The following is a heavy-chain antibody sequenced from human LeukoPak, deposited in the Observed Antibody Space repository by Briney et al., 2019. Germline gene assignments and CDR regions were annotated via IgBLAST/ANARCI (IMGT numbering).Heavy chain of an antibody. CDR2: IYSNGET. J-gene: IGHJ5*01. Sequence: SETLSLTCIVSGDSLSSGNYYWTWIRQPAGKGLEWIGRIYSNGETNYNPSLKSRVTILLDTSKNHFSLRLTSVNAADTAVYYCARVFIGWVDSWGQGTLVTVSS. D-gene: IGHD3-10*02. CDR1: GDSLSSGNYY. V-gene: IGHV4-61*10. CDR3: ARVFIGWVDS.